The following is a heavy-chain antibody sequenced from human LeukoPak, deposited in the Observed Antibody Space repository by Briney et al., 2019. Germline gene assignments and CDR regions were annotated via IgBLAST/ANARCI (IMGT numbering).Heavy chain of an antibody. J-gene: IGHJ4*02. D-gene: IGHD6-19*01. CDR2: IYGSGST. V-gene: IGHV4-38-2*02. CDR3: ARDPQAVAGIRKGFDY. CDR1: GYSLSSGNY. Sequence: SETLSLTCAVSGYSLSSGNYWGWIRKLPGKALEWIGSIYGSGSTYSNPSLRSRVSISADTSKNQLSLKLSSVTAADTAVYYCARDPQAVAGIRKGFDYWGQGTLVTVSS.